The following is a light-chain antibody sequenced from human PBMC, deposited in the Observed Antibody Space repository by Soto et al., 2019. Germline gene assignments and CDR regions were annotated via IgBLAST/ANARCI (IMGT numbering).Light chain of an antibody. J-gene: IGLJ2*01. Sequence: QSVLTQPASVSGSPGQSITISCTGTSSDVGGYNYVSWYQQHPGKAPKLMIYEVSNRPSGVSNRFSGSKSGNTASLNISGLQAEDEADYYCSSYTSSSTPHVVFGGGTQLTV. CDR2: EVS. CDR1: SSDVGGYNY. CDR3: SSYTSSSTPHVV. V-gene: IGLV2-14*01.